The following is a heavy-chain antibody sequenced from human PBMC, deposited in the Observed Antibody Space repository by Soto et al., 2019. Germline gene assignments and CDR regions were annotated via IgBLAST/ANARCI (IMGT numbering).Heavy chain of an antibody. CDR1: GYTFTGYY. Sequence: QVQLVQSGAEVKKPGASVKVSCKASGYTFTGYYMHWVRQAPGQGLEWMGWVNPNSGGTNYAQKFQGWVTMTRDTSISTAYMELSRLRSDVTAVYYCATQRDYGDYGAFDYWGQGTLVTVSS. D-gene: IGHD4-17*01. CDR2: VNPNSGGT. V-gene: IGHV1-2*04. J-gene: IGHJ4*02. CDR3: ATQRDYGDYGAFDY.